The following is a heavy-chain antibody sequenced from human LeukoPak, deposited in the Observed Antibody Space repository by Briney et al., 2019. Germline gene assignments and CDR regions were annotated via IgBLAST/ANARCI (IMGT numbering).Heavy chain of an antibody. CDR2: ISGSGGST. CDR3: AKESSGWYPYYFDY. J-gene: IGHJ4*02. Sequence: PGGSLSLSCAASGFTFSSDAMSWVRQAPGKGLEWVSAISGSGGSTYYADSVNGRFTISRDNSKNTLYLQMNSLRAEDTAVYYCAKESSGWYPYYFDYWGQGTLVTVSS. CDR1: GFTFSSDA. D-gene: IGHD6-19*01. V-gene: IGHV3-23*01.